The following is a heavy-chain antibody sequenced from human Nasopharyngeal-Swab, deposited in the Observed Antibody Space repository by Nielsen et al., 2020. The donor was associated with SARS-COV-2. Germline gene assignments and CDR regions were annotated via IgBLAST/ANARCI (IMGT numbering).Heavy chain of an antibody. Sequence: GESLKISCAASGFTFSSYWIHWVRQAPGKGLVWVSRLYTDGITANYADSVKGRFTISRDNANNTVDLQMNRLRAEDTAVYYCTRGCGGDCHGIDYWGRGTLVTVSS. CDR1: GFTFSSYW. D-gene: IGHD2-21*02. CDR3: TRGCGGDCHGIDY. J-gene: IGHJ4*02. V-gene: IGHV3-74*01. CDR2: LYTDGITA.